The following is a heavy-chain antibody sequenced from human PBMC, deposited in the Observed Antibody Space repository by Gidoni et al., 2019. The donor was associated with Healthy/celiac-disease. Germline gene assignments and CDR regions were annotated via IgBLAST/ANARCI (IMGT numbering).Heavy chain of an antibody. Sequence: QVQLVQSGAEVKKPGASVKVSCKASGYTFTSYAMHWVRQAPGQRLEWMGWINAGNGNTKYSQKFQGRVTITRDTSASTAYMELSSLRSEDTAVYYCARDSENGSGSYFTFDYWGQGTLVTVSS. CDR1: GYTFTSYA. CDR2: INAGNGNT. V-gene: IGHV1-3*01. D-gene: IGHD3-10*01. J-gene: IGHJ4*02. CDR3: ARDSENGSGSYFTFDY.